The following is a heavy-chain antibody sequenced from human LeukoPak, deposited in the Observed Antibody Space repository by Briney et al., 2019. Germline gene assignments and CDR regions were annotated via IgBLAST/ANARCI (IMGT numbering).Heavy chain of an antibody. V-gene: IGHV3-30*04. J-gene: IGHJ4*02. D-gene: IGHD3-10*01. CDR1: GLTFSSYA. CDR3: ARDNVSTSMVRGVISYFDY. Sequence: GGSLRLYRAASGLTFSSYAMHWVRQAPGKGLEWVAVRSYDGSNKYYADSVKGRFTISRDNSKNTLYLQMNSLRAEDTAVYYCARDNVSTSMVRGVISYFDYWGQGTLVTVSS. CDR2: RSYDGSNK.